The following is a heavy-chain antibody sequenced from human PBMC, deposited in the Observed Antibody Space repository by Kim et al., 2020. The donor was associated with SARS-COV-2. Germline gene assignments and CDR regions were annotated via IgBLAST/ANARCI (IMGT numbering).Heavy chain of an antibody. CDR1: GFTFSSYA. D-gene: IGHD6-19*01. Sequence: GGSLRLSCVASGFTFSSYAMSWVRQAPGKGLEWVSSISGNGGSKYYADSVKGRFTISRDNSKNTLFLQMNNLRAEDTAGYYCAKRAGAPFFFDYWGQGTLVTVSS. CDR2: ISGNGGSK. CDR3: AKRAGAPFFFDY. V-gene: IGHV3-23*01. J-gene: IGHJ4*02.